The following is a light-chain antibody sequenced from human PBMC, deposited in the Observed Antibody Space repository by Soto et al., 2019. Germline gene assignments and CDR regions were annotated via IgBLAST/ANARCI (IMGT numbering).Light chain of an antibody. CDR1: QDMSNL. J-gene: IGKJ1*01. CDR3: RQASSFPRT. Sequence: DIQMTQSPSSVSAAVGDRVTLTGRASQDMSNLLAWCQQRPGQGPTPLIYATSNLPRGVPSRFSGSGSGTDFTLTLSSLRPEDFATYYCRQASSFPRTFGQGSKV. V-gene: IGKV1-12*01. CDR2: ATS.